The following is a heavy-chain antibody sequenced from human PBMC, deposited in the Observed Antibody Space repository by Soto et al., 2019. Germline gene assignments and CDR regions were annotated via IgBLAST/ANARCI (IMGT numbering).Heavy chain of an antibody. J-gene: IGHJ4*02. CDR3: AGWGEHDANV. D-gene: IGHD7-27*01. V-gene: IGHV3-7*03. Sequence: EGQLLGSGGGLVQPGGSLRLSCVASGLRFSTYWMNWVRQPPGMGLEWVANIDPDGRVGTCVDSVKGRFTTSRDNAMNSVYLQMNSLRADDTAMYFCAGWGEHDANVWGQGILVTVSA. CDR1: GLRFSTYW. CDR2: IDPDGRVG.